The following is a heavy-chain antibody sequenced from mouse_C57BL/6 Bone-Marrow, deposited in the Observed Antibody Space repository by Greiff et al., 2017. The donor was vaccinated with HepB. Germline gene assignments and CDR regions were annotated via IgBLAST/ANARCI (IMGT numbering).Heavy chain of an antibody. V-gene: IGHV5-4*01. CDR2: ISDGGSYT. Sequence: EVQRVESGGGLVKPGGSLKLSCAASGFTFSSYAMSWVRQTPEKRLEWVATISDGGSYTYYPDNVKGRFTISRDNAKNNLYLQMSHLKSEDTAMYYCASYYDYDYWYFDVWGTGTTVTVSS. D-gene: IGHD2-4*01. J-gene: IGHJ1*03. CDR1: GFTFSSYA. CDR3: ASYYDYDYWYFDV.